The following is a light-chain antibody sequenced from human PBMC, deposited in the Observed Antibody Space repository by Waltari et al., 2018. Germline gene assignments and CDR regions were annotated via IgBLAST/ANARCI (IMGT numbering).Light chain of an antibody. Sequence: QSALTQPASVSGSPGQSITISCTGTSSDVGGYNYVSWYQQHPGKAPKLMIYDVSNRPSGACNRFSGSKSGNTASLTISGLQAEDEADYYCSSYTSSSPSFGGGTKLTVL. V-gene: IGLV2-14*03. CDR3: SSYTSSSPS. CDR2: DVS. J-gene: IGLJ3*02. CDR1: SSDVGGYNY.